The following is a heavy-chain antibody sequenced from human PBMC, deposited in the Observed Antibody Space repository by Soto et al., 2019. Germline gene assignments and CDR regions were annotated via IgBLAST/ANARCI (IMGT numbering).Heavy chain of an antibody. CDR2: MKEDGSEK. CDR3: ARGGSESDY. CDR1: GFTFSHYW. Sequence: EVQLVESGGDLVQPGGSLRLSCAASGFTFSHYWMTWVSQAPGKGLEWVANMKEDGSEKNYVDSVKGRFTISRDNAKNSLYLQMNSLRAEDTAIYYCARGGSESDYWGQGTLVTVSS. D-gene: IGHD3-16*01. V-gene: IGHV3-7*01. J-gene: IGHJ4*02.